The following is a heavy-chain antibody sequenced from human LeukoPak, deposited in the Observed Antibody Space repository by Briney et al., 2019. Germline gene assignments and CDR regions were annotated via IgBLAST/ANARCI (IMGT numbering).Heavy chain of an antibody. CDR3: ARRLSGNSYVADY. D-gene: IGHD1-26*01. CDR2: ISGDGART. J-gene: IGHJ4*02. CDR1: GFSFSAYA. Sequence: PGGSLRLSCVASGFSFSAYAMNWVRQTPGKGLEWVSGISGDGARTDYADSVEGRFTISRDNSKDMMFLQMSSLRADDTAVYYCARRLSGNSYVADYWGQGTLVTVSS. V-gene: IGHV3-23*01.